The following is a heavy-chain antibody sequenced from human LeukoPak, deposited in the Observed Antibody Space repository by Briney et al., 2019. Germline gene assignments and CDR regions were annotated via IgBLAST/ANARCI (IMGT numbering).Heavy chain of an antibody. J-gene: IGHJ4*02. D-gene: IGHD3-10*01. Sequence: GGSLRLSCAASGFTFSTYEVNWVRQAPGKGLEWVSYISSSGSTLYYADSVKGRFTISRDNPNNSLYLQLNSLRAEDTAVYYCARERRSGFDYWGQGTLVTVSS. CDR1: GFTFSTYE. CDR2: ISSSGSTL. V-gene: IGHV3-48*03. CDR3: ARERRSGFDY.